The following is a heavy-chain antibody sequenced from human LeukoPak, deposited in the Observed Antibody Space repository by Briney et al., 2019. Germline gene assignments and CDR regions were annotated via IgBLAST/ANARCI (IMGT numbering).Heavy chain of an antibody. CDR1: GDSISRSGYY. CDR3: ARGQGEGGYYYDSSGYYLFDY. D-gene: IGHD3-22*01. J-gene: IGHJ4*02. V-gene: IGHV4-39*07. CDR2: IYYSGST. Sequence: SETLSLTCTVSGDSISRSGYYWGWIRQPPGKGLEWIGSIYYSGSTYYNPSLKSRVTISVDTSKNQFSLKLSSVTAADTAVYYCARGQGEGGYYYDSSGYYLFDYWGQGTLVTVSS.